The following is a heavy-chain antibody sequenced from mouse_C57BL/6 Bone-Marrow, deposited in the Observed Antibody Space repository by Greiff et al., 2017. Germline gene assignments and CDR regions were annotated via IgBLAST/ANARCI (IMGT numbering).Heavy chain of an antibody. V-gene: IGHV3-6*01. D-gene: IGHD2-2*01. CDR1: GYSITSGYY. CDR2: ISYDGSN. Sequence: EVKLLESGPGLVKPSQSLSLTCSVTGYSITSGYYWNWIRQFPGNKLEWMGYISYDGSNNYNPSLKNRISITRDTSKNQFFLKLNSVTTEDTATYYCAREGWLPSWFAYLGQGTLVTVSA. J-gene: IGHJ3*01. CDR3: AREGWLPSWFAY.